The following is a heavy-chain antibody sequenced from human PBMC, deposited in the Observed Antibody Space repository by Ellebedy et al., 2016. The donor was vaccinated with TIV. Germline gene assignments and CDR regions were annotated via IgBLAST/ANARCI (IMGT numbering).Heavy chain of an antibody. D-gene: IGHD3-10*01. CDR3: ARDKNQYGAGRGGMDV. Sequence: PGGSLRLSCAASGFTFSPYGIHWVRQAPGKGLEWVAFIWYDGGKEYYGDAVKGRFTISRDNSERTVFLQMSGLRVDETASYYCARDKNQYGAGRGGMDVWGQGTTVTVAS. J-gene: IGHJ6*02. V-gene: IGHV3-33*01. CDR1: GFTFSPYG. CDR2: IWYDGGKE.